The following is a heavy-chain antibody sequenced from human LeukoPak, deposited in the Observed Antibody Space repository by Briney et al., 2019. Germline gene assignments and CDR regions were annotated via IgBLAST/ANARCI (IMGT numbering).Heavy chain of an antibody. J-gene: IGHJ4*02. D-gene: IGHD3-22*01. V-gene: IGHV3-21*01. Sequence: GRSLRLSCAASGFTFSSYSMNWVRQAPGKGLEWVSSISSSSSYIYYADSVKGRFTISRDNAKNSLYLQMNSLRAEDTAVYYCARDLYYYDSSGYYPAPFDYWGQGTLVTVSS. CDR1: GFTFSSYS. CDR3: ARDLYYYDSSGYYPAPFDY. CDR2: ISSSSSYI.